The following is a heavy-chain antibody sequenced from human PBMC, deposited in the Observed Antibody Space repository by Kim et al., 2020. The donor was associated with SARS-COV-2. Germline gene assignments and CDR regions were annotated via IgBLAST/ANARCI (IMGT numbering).Heavy chain of an antibody. CDR3: TRFEWFVEEGF. Sequence: GGSLRLSCEGSGFSFTNYTMRWVRQAPGKGLDWVSRISGSGGDTFYADSVKGRFTISRDNSKNTLYLQMNSLRVEDTAVYYCTRFEWFVEEGFWGQGALVTLSS. D-gene: IGHD3-10*01. CDR2: ISGSGGDT. CDR1: GFSFTNYT. J-gene: IGHJ4*02. V-gene: IGHV3-23*01.